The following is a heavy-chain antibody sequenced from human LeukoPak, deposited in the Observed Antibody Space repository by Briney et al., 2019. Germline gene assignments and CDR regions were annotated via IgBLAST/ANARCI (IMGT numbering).Heavy chain of an antibody. CDR1: GFTFRSYG. J-gene: IGHJ4*02. CDR3: AKEEVISGNHGVYFDY. CDR2: IRYDGNSN. V-gene: IGHV3-30*02. Sequence: GGSLRLSCAASGFTFRSYGMHWVRQAPGKGLEWVAFIRYDGNSNYYADSVKGRSTIPRDNSRSTLYLQMNSLRAEDTAVYYCAKEEVISGNHGVYFDYWGQGTLVTVSS. D-gene: IGHD3-22*01.